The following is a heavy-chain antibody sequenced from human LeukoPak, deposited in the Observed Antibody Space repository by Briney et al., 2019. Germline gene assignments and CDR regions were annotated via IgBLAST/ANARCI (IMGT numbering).Heavy chain of an antibody. Sequence: GGSLRLSCAASGFTFSSCDMHWVRQATGKGLEWVSAIGTAGDTYYPGSVKGRFTISRENAKNSLYLQMNSLRAGDTAVYYCARAIAAASYGMDVWGQGTAVTVSS. V-gene: IGHV3-13*01. D-gene: IGHD6-13*01. CDR3: ARAIAAASYGMDV. CDR2: IGTAGDT. J-gene: IGHJ6*02. CDR1: GFTFSSCD.